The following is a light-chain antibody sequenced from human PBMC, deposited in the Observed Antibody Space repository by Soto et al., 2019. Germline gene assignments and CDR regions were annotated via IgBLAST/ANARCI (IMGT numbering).Light chain of an antibody. J-gene: IGKJ2*01. Sequence: DIQMTQAPSTLSASVGDRVTITCRASQSINSWLAWYQQKPGKAPKLLIFDVSSLERGVPSRFSGSGSGTEFTLTISSLQPDDFATYYCQQYNSYSLTFGQGTKVEIK. CDR1: QSINSW. CDR3: QQYNSYSLT. CDR2: DVS. V-gene: IGKV1-5*01.